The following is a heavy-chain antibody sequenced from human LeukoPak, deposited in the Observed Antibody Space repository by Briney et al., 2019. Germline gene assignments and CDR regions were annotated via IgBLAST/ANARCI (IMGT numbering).Heavy chain of an antibody. CDR2: ISGSGGST. Sequence: GGSLRLSCAASGFTFSSYAMSWVRQTPGKGLEWVSTISGSGGSTYYADSVKGRFTISRGNSKNTLYLQMNSLRAEDTAVYYCARRTPDYYYYYMDVWGKGTTVTVSS. CDR1: GFTFSSYA. J-gene: IGHJ6*03. V-gene: IGHV3-23*01. CDR3: ARRTPDYYYYYMDV.